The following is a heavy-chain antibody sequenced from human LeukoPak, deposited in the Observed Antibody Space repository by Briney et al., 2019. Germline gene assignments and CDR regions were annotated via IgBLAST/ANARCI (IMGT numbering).Heavy chain of an antibody. CDR2: MNPNSGNT. CDR1: GYTFTSYD. V-gene: IGHV1-8*02. J-gene: IGHJ4*02. Sequence: ASVKVSCKASGYTFTSYDINWVQQATGQGLEWMGWMNPNSGNTGYAQKFQGRVTMTRDTSISTAYMELSRLRSDDTAVYYCARVSSIVGATTFDYWGQGTLVTVSS. D-gene: IGHD1-26*01. CDR3: ARVSSIVGATTFDY.